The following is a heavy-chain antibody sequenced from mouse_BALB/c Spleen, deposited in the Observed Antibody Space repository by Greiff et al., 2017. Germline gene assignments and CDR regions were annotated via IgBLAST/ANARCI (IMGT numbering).Heavy chain of an antibody. V-gene: IGHV5-9-4*01. D-gene: IGHD2-1*01. CDR1: GFTFSSYA. CDR3: ARERGNYDFDY. J-gene: IGHJ2*01. Sequence: EVMLVESGGGLVKPGGSLKLSCAASGFTFSSYAMSWVRQSPEKRLEWVAEISSGGSYTYYPDTVTGRFTISRDNAKNTLYLEMSSLRSEDKAMYYCARERGNYDFDYWGQGTTLTVSS. CDR2: ISSGGSYT.